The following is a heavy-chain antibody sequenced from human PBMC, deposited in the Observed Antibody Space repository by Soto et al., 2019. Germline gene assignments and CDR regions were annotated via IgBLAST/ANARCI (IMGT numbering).Heavy chain of an antibody. D-gene: IGHD3-10*01. V-gene: IGHV1-18*01. CDR2: ISGINGQT. J-gene: IGHJ4*02. CDR1: GNTFASHG. Sequence: GASVKVSCKASGNTFASHGFSWVRQAPGQGLEWMGWISGINGQTNYAQKFQGRLTITADESTSTAYMELSSLRSEDTALYYCARALTYYYNSGAYWGQGTLVTVSS. CDR3: ARALTYYYNSGAY.